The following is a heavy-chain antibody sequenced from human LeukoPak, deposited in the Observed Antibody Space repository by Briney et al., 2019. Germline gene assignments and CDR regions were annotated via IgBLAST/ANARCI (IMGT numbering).Heavy chain of an antibody. J-gene: IGHJ4*02. CDR1: VFTFSTYY. D-gene: IGHD3-10*02. CDR2: ISGSGGTT. Sequence: GGSLRLSCAASVFTFSTYYMMWVRQTPDSGQEWVSIISGSGGTTYYADSVKGRFTISRDNSKNTLYLEMNSLRADDTAVYYCVKRRETVRGAFDYWGQGTLVTVSS. CDR3: VKRRETVRGAFDY. V-gene: IGHV3-23*01.